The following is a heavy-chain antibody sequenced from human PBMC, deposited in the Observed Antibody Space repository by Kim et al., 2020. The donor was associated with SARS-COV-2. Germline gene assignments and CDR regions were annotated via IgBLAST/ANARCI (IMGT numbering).Heavy chain of an antibody. J-gene: IGHJ6*02. CDR1: GGSISSSSYY. CDR2: IYYSGGT. Sequence: SETLSLTCTVSGGSISSSSYYWGWIRQPPGKGLEWIGSIYYSGGTYYNPSLKSRVTISVDTSKNQFSLELSSVTAADTAVYYCARLPITMVRGVTTNLYGMDVWGQGTTVTVSS. V-gene: IGHV4-39*01. CDR3: ARLPITMVRGVTTNLYGMDV. D-gene: IGHD3-10*01.